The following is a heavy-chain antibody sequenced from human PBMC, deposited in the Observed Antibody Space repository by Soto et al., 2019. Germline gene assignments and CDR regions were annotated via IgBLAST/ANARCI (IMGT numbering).Heavy chain of an antibody. V-gene: IGHV3-7*01. CDR3: ARHTVEADLFDGYYTAF. CDR2: IKQDGSEK. CDR1: GLTFVSYC. Sequence: GRSLRLSCAACGLTFVSYCVSWVLKDPKTEMKCVAHIKQDGSEKYYVDSVKVRFTISRDNAKNSLYLQIKRLRAEDTAVYYYARHTVEADLFDGYYTAFRGHGTL. D-gene: IGHD3-3*01. J-gene: IGHJ4*01.